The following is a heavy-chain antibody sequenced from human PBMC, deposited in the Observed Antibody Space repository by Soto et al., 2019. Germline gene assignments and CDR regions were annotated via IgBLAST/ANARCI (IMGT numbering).Heavy chain of an antibody. CDR2: INAGNGNT. Sequence: ASVKVSCKASGYSFTGYSMHWVRQAPGQGLEWMGWINAGNGNTKYSQKFQGRVTITRDTSASTAYMELSSLRAEDTAVYYCARRSYIAVAGTYYYYMDVWGKGTTVTVSS. CDR1: GYSFTGYS. CDR3: ARRSYIAVAGTYYYYMDV. J-gene: IGHJ6*03. V-gene: IGHV1-3*01. D-gene: IGHD6-19*01.